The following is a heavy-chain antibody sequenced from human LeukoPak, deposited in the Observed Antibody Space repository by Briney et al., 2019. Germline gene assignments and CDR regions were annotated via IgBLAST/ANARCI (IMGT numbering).Heavy chain of an antibody. D-gene: IGHD4/OR15-4a*01. Sequence: SESLSLTCAVYGGSFSGYYWSWIRQPPGKGLEWSGEINHSGSTNYNPSLKSRVTISVDTSKNQFSLKLNSVTAADTAVYYCAREDPQTKVPEGMDVWGQGTTVTVSS. J-gene: IGHJ6*02. V-gene: IGHV4-34*01. CDR3: AREDPQTKVPEGMDV. CDR1: GGSFSGYY. CDR2: INHSGST.